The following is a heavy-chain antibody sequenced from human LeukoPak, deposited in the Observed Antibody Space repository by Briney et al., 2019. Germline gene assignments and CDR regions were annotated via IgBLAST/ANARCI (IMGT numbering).Heavy chain of an antibody. CDR2: INHSGST. Sequence: SETLSLTCAVYGGSFSGYYWSLIRQPPGKGLEWIGEINHSGSTNYNPSLKSRVTISVDTYKNQFSLKLSSVTAADTAVYYCARQIDGFGEFDYFDYWGQGTLVTVSS. J-gene: IGHJ4*02. CDR3: ARQIDGFGEFDYFDY. CDR1: GGSFSGYY. V-gene: IGHV4-34*01. D-gene: IGHD3-10*01.